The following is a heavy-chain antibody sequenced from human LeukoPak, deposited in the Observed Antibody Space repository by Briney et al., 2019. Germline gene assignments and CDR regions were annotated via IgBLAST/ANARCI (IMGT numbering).Heavy chain of an antibody. D-gene: IGHD6-19*01. CDR3: GKTTVGYSSGQKPAWPVDY. CDR1: GFTFSNYW. CDR2: IFGSGGSP. J-gene: IGHJ4*02. V-gene: IGHV3-23*01. Sequence: GGSLRLSCVSSGFTFSNYWMKWVRQAPGKGLEWVAGIFGSGGSPHYADSVKGRFTISRDNSRNTVYLQINSLRAEDTAVYYCGKTTVGYSSGQKPAWPVDYWGQGTLVTLSS.